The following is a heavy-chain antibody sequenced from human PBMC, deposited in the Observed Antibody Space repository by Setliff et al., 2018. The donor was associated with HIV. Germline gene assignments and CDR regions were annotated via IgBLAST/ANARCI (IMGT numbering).Heavy chain of an antibody. CDR3: ARFPYRSAWFSGGHDAFDI. D-gene: IGHD6-19*01. CDR2: ISGFNGIT. V-gene: IGHV1-18*01. J-gene: IGHJ3*02. CDR1: GYSFARYG. Sequence: ASVKVSCKASGYSFARYGLSWVRQAPGQGLEWMGWISGFNGITKYAQSFQDRVAMTKGTATSTAYMEMRSLRSDDTAVYFCARFPYRSAWFSGGHDAFDIWGQGTMVTVSS.